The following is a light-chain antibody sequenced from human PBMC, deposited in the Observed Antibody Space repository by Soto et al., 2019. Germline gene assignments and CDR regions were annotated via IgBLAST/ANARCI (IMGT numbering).Light chain of an antibody. Sequence: DIQLTQSPSSLSASVGDRVTITCRASQSIRSYLNWYQQKPGKAPKLLIYAASSLQTGVSSRFSGSGSGTDFTLTISNLQPEDFATYYCQQTSSTLTFGGGTKVEIK. V-gene: IGKV1-39*01. J-gene: IGKJ4*01. CDR2: AAS. CDR3: QQTSSTLT. CDR1: QSIRSY.